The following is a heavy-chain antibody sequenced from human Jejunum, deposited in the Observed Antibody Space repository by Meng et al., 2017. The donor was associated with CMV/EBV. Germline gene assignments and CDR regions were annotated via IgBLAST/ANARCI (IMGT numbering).Heavy chain of an antibody. D-gene: IGHD4-11*01. J-gene: IGHJ4*02. V-gene: IGHV3-53*01. Sequence: ASGFSVTSNNMTWVRQVPGKGLEWVSFIRNDGSTTYTASVQGRFTISRDNSKNTVYLQMNSLRAEDTALYYCARACRQVSNCYLDSWGQGTQVTVSS. CDR1: GFSVTSNN. CDR3: ARACRQVSNCYLDS. CDR2: IRNDGST.